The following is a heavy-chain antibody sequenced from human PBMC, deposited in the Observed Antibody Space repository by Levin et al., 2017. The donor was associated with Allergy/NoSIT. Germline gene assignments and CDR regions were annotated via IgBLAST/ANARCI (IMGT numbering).Heavy chain of an antibody. CDR2: IYPGDSDT. J-gene: IGHJ3*02. V-gene: IGHV5-51*01. CDR3: ARQHRMFLQPTPGYAFDI. CDR1: GYSFTSYW. Sequence: RGESLKISCKGSGYSFTSYWIGWVRQMPGKGLEWMGIIYPGDSDTRYSPSFQGQVTISADKSISTAYLQWSSLKASDTAMYYCARQHRMFLQPTPGYAFDIWGQGTMVTVSS. D-gene: IGHD3-10*02.